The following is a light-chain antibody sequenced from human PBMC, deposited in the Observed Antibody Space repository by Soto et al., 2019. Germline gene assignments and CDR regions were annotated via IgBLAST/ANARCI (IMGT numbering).Light chain of an antibody. V-gene: IGLV2-8*01. Sequence: QSVLTQPPSASGSPGQSVTISCTGTSSDLGSHNFVSWYQQHPGKAPKLMIYEVSKRPSGVPDRCSGSKSGNTACLTVSGLQAEDEADYYCGSYAGSKNVEVAFGGGTPLTVL. CDR1: SSDLGSHNF. J-gene: IGLJ2*01. CDR2: EVS. CDR3: GSYAGSKNVEVA.